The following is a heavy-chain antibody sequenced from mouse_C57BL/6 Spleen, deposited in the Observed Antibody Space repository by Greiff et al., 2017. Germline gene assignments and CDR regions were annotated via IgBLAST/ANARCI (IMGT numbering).Heavy chain of an antibody. Sequence: QVQLQQPGAELVKPGASVKLSCKASGYTFTSYWMHWVKQRPGQGLEWIGMIHPNSGSTNYNEKFKSKATLTVDNSSSTAYMQLSSLTSEDSAVXYCAFHYYGSSIYAMDYWGQGTSVTVSS. V-gene: IGHV1-64*01. CDR2: IHPNSGST. J-gene: IGHJ4*01. CDR1: GYTFTSYW. CDR3: AFHYYGSSIYAMDY. D-gene: IGHD1-1*01.